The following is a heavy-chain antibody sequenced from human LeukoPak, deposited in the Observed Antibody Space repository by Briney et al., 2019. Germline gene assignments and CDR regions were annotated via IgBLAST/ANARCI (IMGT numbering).Heavy chain of an antibody. CDR1: GFTFDDYA. CDR3: ARDEVGATSKTWPPIYYYYMDV. D-gene: IGHD1-26*01. Sequence: GGSLRLSCAASGFTFDDYAMHWVRQAPGKGLEWVSGISWNSGSIGYADSVKGRFTISRDNAKNSLYLQMNSLRAEDTAVYYCARDEVGATSKTWPPIYYYYMDVWGKGTTVTVSS. CDR2: ISWNSGSI. J-gene: IGHJ6*03. V-gene: IGHV3-9*01.